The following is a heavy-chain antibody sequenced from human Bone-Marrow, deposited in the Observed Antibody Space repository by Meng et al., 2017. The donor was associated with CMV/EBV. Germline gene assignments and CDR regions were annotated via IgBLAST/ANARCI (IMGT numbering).Heavy chain of an antibody. J-gene: IGHJ4*02. CDR2: INHSGST. D-gene: IGHD2-2*01. V-gene: IGHV4-34*01. CDR3: ARVPAARRLIFDY. Sequence: SEPLSLTCAVYGGSFSGYYWSWIRQPPGKGLEWIGKINHSGSTNYNPSLKSRVTISVDTSKNQFSLKLSSVTAADTAVYYCARVPAARRLIFDYWGQGTLVTVSS. CDR1: GGSFSGYY.